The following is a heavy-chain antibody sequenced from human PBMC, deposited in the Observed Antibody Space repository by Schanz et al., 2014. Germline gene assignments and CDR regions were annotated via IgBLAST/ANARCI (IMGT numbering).Heavy chain of an antibody. D-gene: IGHD3-10*01. Sequence: EVHLLDSGEGLVQPGGSLRLSCAASGFTFSSYAMSWVRQAPGKGLEWVSSISSGGNPYYANSVKGRFGISRDNSENTLYLQMSSLRVEDTAVYYCAKDPRGDKNDRAYYFDYWGQGTLVSVSS. V-gene: IGHV3-23*01. J-gene: IGHJ4*02. CDR2: ISSGGNP. CDR1: GFTFSSYA. CDR3: AKDPRGDKNDRAYYFDY.